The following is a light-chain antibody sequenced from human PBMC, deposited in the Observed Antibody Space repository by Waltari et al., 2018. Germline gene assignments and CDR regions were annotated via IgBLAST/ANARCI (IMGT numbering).Light chain of an antibody. CDR2: DAS. J-gene: IGKJ5*01. V-gene: IGKV3-15*01. Sequence: VLTPSPATLSVSPGESAIIACRASQSVSSNLAWYQQKPGQSPRLLIYDASTRASSIPARFRGSGSGTEFTLTINSLQSEDSATYYCQQYNRWPPITFGQGTRLDIK. CDR3: QQYNRWPPIT. CDR1: QSVSSN.